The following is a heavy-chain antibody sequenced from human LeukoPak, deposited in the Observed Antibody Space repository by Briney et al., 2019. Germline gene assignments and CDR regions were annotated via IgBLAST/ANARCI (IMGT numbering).Heavy chain of an antibody. CDR1: GYTFTSYY. J-gene: IGHJ6*03. V-gene: IGHV1-46*01. CDR3: ARDPRYGIGYMDV. Sequence: ASVKVSCKASGYTFTSYYMHWVRQAPGQGLEWMGIINPSGGSTSYAQKFQGRVTMTRDMSTSTVYMELRSLRSDDTAVYYCARDPRYGIGYMDVWGKGTRVTVSS. D-gene: IGHD1-26*01. CDR2: INPSGGST.